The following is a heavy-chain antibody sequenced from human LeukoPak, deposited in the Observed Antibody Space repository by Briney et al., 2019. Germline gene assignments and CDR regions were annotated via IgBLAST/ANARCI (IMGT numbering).Heavy chain of an antibody. CDR1: GHTLTELA. CDR3: ATGVVAAQFDY. J-gene: IGHJ4*02. V-gene: IGHV1-24*01. CDR2: FDPEAVDI. Sequence: ASVTVSCTVSGHTLTELAMHWVRQAPGKGLEWVGGFDPEAVDIVYGQTFQGRVTLTEDTSTDTAYMELSSLRSEDTAVYYCATGVVAAQFDYWGQGTLVTVSS. D-gene: IGHD2-15*01.